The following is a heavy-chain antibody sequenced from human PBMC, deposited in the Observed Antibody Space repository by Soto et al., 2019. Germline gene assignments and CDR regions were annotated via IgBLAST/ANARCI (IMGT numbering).Heavy chain of an antibody. CDR1: GFTFSSYW. Sequence: GGSLRLSCVASGFTFSSYWMHWVRQAPGKGLVWVSRINPDGSSTIYADSVKGRFTISRDNAKNTLNLQMNSLRAEDTAVFYCVRDLGIGGFADYWAQGILVTVSS. J-gene: IGHJ4*02. CDR2: INPDGSST. V-gene: IGHV3-74*01. D-gene: IGHD7-27*01. CDR3: VRDLGIGGFADY.